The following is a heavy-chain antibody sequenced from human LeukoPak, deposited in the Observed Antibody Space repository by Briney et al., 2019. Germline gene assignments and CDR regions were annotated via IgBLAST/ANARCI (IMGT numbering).Heavy chain of an antibody. D-gene: IGHD3-3*01. V-gene: IGHV3-74*01. CDR1: GFTFSSYW. J-gene: IGHJ4*02. CDR2: INSDGSST. CDR3: ARDASWSSYPDY. Sequence: GGSLRLSCAASGFTFSSYWMHWVRQAPGKGLVWVSRINSDGSSTNYADSVKGRFTSSRDNAKNTLYLQMNSLRAEDTAVYYCARDASWSSYPDYWGQGTLVTVSS.